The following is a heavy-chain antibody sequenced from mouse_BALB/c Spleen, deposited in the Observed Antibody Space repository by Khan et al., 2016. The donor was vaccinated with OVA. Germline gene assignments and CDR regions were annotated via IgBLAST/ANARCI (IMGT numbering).Heavy chain of an antibody. Sequence: QVQLQQPGAELVKPGASVKLSCKTSGYTFTNYWVHWVKQRPGQGLEWIGEIYPGDGRNNHNENFKNKATLIVDISSTTAYMQLSSLTSEDSAVYYCARNAYFGNYFDYWGQGTTLTVSS. V-gene: IGHV1S81*02. CDR3: ARNAYFGNYFDY. CDR1: GYTFTNYW. CDR2: IYPGDGRN. J-gene: IGHJ2*01. D-gene: IGHD2-10*01.